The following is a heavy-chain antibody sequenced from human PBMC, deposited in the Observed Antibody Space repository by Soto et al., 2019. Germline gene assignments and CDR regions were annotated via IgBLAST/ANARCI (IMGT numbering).Heavy chain of an antibody. CDR3: AKDSEDDYSSPFDY. J-gene: IGHJ4*02. CDR1: GFTFSSYG. D-gene: IGHD4-4*01. Sequence: QVQLVESGGGVVQPGRSLRLSCAASGFTFSSYGMHWVRQAPGKGLEWVAVISYDGSNKYYADSVKGRFTISRDNSKNTLYLQMNSLRAEDTAVYCCAKDSEDDYSSPFDYWGQGTLVTVSS. CDR2: ISYDGSNK. V-gene: IGHV3-30*18.